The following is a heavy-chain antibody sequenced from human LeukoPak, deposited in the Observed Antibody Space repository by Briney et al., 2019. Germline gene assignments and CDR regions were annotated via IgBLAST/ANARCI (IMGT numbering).Heavy chain of an antibody. CDR1: GYTFTSYD. J-gene: IGHJ5*02. V-gene: IGHV1-8*01. D-gene: IGHD3-22*01. CDR2: MNPNSGHT. CDR3: ARMHYYDSSGDNWFDP. Sequence: ASVKVSCKASGYTFTSYDINWVRQATGQGLEWMGWMNPNSGHTGYAQKFQGRVTMARNTSIATAYMELSSLRSEDTAVYYCARMHYYDSSGDNWFDPWGQGTLVTVSS.